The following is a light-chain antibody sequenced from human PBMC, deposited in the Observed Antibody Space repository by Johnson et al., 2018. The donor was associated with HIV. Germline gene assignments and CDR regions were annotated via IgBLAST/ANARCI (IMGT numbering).Light chain of an antibody. CDR2: ENN. V-gene: IGLV1-51*02. Sequence: QSVLTQPPSVSATPGQKVTISCSGSNSNIGNNYVSWYQQLPGTAPKLLIYENNKRPSGIPDRFSGSKSGTSATLGITGLQTGDEADYYCGTWDSSLNALYVFGTGTKVTCL. CDR3: GTWDSSLNALYV. J-gene: IGLJ1*01. CDR1: NSNIGNNY.